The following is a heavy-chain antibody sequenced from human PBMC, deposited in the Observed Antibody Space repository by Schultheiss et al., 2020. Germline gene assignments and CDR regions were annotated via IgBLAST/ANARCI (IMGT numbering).Heavy chain of an antibody. CDR3: ARGRGDYVLPFDY. D-gene: IGHD4-17*01. J-gene: IGHJ4*02. CDR2: IFYSGST. CDR1: GGSISSYY. V-gene: IGHV4-59*01. Sequence: SETLSLTCTVSGGSISSYYWSWIRQPPGKGLEWIGYIFYSGSTNYNPSLKSRVTISADTSKNQFSLKLSSVTAADTAVYYCARGRGDYVLPFDYWVQGTLVTVAS.